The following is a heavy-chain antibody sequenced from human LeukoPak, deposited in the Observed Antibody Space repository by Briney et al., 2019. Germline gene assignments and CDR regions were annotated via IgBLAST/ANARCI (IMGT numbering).Heavy chain of an antibody. CDR1: GLTVSSNY. CDR2: VYSGGTI. CDR3: ARDPYSGYYGDYYYYYMDV. J-gene: IGHJ6*03. V-gene: IGHV3-66*01. D-gene: IGHD5-12*01. Sequence: GGSLRLSCAVSGLTVSSNYMSWVRQAPGKGLEWVSVVYSGGTIKYADSVKGRFTISRDNSKNTLDLQMNSVRTEDTAVYYCARDPYSGYYGDYYYYYMDVWGKGTTVTISS.